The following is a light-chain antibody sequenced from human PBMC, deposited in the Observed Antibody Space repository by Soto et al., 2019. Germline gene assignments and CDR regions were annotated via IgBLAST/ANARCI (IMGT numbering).Light chain of an antibody. Sequence: QSVLTQPASVSGSPGQSVTISCSGSSSDVGAYNYVSWYQRHPGKAPKLMIYDVTNRPSGVSNRFSGSKSGNTASLTISGLQAEDEADYFCSSYTISSTVVFGGGTQLTVL. J-gene: IGLJ3*02. CDR1: SSDVGAYNY. V-gene: IGLV2-14*01. CDR3: SSYTISSTVV. CDR2: DVT.